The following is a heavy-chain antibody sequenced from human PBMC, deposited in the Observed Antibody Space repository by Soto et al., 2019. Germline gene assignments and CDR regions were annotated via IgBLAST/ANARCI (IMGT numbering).Heavy chain of an antibody. CDR2: MNPNSGNT. CDR1: GYAFTRYD. Sequence: ASVKVSCKASGYAFTRYDVNWVRQATGQGLEWMGWMNPNSGNTGYAQKFQGRVTMTRNTSISTAYMELSSLRSEDTAVYYCARITSGYDGYWGQGTLVTVSS. CDR3: ARITSGYDGY. D-gene: IGHD5-12*01. J-gene: IGHJ4*02. V-gene: IGHV1-8*01.